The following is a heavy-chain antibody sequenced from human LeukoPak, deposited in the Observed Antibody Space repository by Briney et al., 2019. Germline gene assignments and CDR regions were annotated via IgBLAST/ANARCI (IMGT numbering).Heavy chain of an antibody. D-gene: IGHD1-26*01. CDR2: INHSGST. Sequence: SETLSLTCAVYGGSFSGYYWSWIRQPPGKGLEWIGEINHSGSTNYNPSLKSRVTISVDTSKNQFSLKLSSVTAADTAVYYCARRGGSYLSVYYFDYWGQGTLVTVSS. CDR1: GGSFSGYY. V-gene: IGHV4-34*01. J-gene: IGHJ4*02. CDR3: ARRGGSYLSVYYFDY.